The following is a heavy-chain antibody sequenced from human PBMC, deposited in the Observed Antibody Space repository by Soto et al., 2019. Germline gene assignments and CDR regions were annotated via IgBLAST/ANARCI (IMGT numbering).Heavy chain of an antibody. CDR1: GFTFSSYS. J-gene: IGHJ4*02. V-gene: IGHV3-21*01. CDR2: ISSSSSYI. CDR3: ARGGYYYDSSGYSDFDY. Sequence: GGSLRLSCAASGFTFSSYSMNWVRQAPGKGLEWVSSISSSSSYIYYADSVKGRFTISRDNAKNSLYLQMNSLRAEDTAVYYCARGGYYYDSSGYSDFDYWGQGALVTVSS. D-gene: IGHD3-22*01.